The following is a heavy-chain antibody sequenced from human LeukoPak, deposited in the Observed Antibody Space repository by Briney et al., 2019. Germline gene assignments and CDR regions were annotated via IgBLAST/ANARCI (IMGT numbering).Heavy chain of an antibody. Sequence: GGSLRLSCAASGFTFSSYGMHWARQAPGKGLEWVAFIRYDGSNKYYADSVKGRFTISRDNSKNTPYLQMNSLRAEDTAVYYCAKVAVEYYYGSGSFDYWGQGTLVTVSS. V-gene: IGHV3-30*02. J-gene: IGHJ4*02. CDR3: AKVAVEYYYGSGSFDY. D-gene: IGHD3-10*01. CDR2: IRYDGSNK. CDR1: GFTFSSYG.